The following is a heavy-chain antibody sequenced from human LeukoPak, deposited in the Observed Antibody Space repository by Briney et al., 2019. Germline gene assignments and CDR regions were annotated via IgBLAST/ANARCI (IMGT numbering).Heavy chain of an antibody. CDR1: GGTFSNYA. V-gene: IGHV1-69*05. J-gene: IGHJ4*02. D-gene: IGHD2-2*01. CDR3: ARVGYCSSTSCYHDFDY. Sequence: SVKVSCKASGGTFSNYAISWVRQAPGQGLEWIGGIIPISGTPNYAQKFQGRVTITTDESTSTAYMELSSLRSEDTAVYYCARVGYCSSTSCYHDFDYWGQGTLVTVSP. CDR2: IIPISGTP.